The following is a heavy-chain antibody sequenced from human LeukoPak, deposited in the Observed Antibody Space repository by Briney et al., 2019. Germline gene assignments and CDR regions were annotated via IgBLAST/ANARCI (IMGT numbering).Heavy chain of an antibody. V-gene: IGHV4-59*01. J-gene: IGHJ4*02. CDR1: GGSISSYY. Sequence: PSETLSLTCTVSGGSISSYYWSWIRQPPGKGLEWIGYIYYSGSTNYNPSLTSRVTISVDTSKNQFSLKLNSVTAADTAVYYCARSHSVWTSFDYWGQGTLVTVSS. CDR3: ARSHSVWTSFDY. D-gene: IGHD3/OR15-3a*01. CDR2: IYYSGST.